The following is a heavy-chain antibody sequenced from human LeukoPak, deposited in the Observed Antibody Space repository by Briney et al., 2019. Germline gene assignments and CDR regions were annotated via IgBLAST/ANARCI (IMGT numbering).Heavy chain of an antibody. CDR3: ARAAAGTPPSWYYYMDV. D-gene: IGHD6-13*01. CDR1: GFTVSSNY. V-gene: IGHV3-66*02. Sequence: GGSLRLSCAASGFTVSSNYMSWVRQAPGKGLEWVSVIYSGGSTYYADSVKGRFTISRDNSKNTLYLQMNSPRAEDTAVYYCARAAAGTPPSWYYYMDVWGKGTTVTVSS. CDR2: IYSGGST. J-gene: IGHJ6*03.